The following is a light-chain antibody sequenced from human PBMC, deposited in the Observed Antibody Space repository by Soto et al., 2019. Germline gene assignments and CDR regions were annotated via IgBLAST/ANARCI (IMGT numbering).Light chain of an antibody. J-gene: IGKJ1*01. CDR3: QNYSSNSGT. CDR1: QSVSNW. CDR2: DAS. V-gene: IGKV1-5*01. Sequence: DIQMTQSPSTLSASVGERATITFRASQSVSNWLAWYQQKPGKAPQLLISDASSLESGVPSRFSGGGSGTAFTLTISSLQPEDFATYYCQNYSSNSGTFGPGTKVDIK.